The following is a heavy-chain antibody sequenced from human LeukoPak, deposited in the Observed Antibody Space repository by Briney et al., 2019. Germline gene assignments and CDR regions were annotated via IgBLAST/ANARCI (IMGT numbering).Heavy chain of an antibody. Sequence: GGSLSPSCVASGFTFTSYDLHWVRQTTGESLEWVSAIGTADDAFYPDPVKGRFTISRDDAKNSLYLQTRNVRVGDTAVYYRARSGYYHDSGLDVWGQGTTVTVSS. CDR2: IGTADDA. V-gene: IGHV3-13*04. J-gene: IGHJ6*02. CDR3: ARSGYYHDSGLDV. D-gene: IGHD6-13*01. CDR1: GFTFTSYD.